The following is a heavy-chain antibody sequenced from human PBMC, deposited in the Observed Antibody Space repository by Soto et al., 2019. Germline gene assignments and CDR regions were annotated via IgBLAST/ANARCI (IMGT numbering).Heavy chain of an antibody. J-gene: IGHJ4*02. D-gene: IGHD2-15*01. CDR3: ARDCTGASCFCIY. CDR1: GYTLTNYA. CDR2: INTYNGNS. Sequence: QVQLVQSAAEVKKPGASVKVSCKASGYTLTNYAISWVRQDPGQAPEWMGWINTYNGNSNYAQKFQGRVTMTTETSTNAAYMERRSMTSDDTAVYYWARDCTGASCFCIYWGQGTLVTVSS. V-gene: IGHV1-18*01.